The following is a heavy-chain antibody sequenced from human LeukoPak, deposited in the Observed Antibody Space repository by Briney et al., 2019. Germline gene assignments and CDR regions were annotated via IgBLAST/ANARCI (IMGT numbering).Heavy chain of an antibody. D-gene: IGHD6-13*01. CDR3: ARVTAPGTGRDYFDF. V-gene: IGHV4-59*01. CDR2: IYYSGNT. Sequence: SETLSLTCTVSGDSISNYFWSWIRQPPGKGLEWIGYIYYSGNTNYNPSLKSRVTISVDTSKNQFSLKVSSVTAADTAMYYCARVTAPGTGRDYFDFWGQGTLVTVSS. CDR1: GDSISNYF. J-gene: IGHJ4*02.